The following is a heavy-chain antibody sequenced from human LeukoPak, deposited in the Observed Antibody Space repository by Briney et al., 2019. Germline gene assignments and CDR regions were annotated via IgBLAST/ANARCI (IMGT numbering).Heavy chain of an antibody. CDR1: GFTFSSYS. V-gene: IGHV3-48*01. CDR3: ARLSGSYCDY. CDR2: ISSSSSTI. D-gene: IGHD1-26*01. J-gene: IGHJ4*02. Sequence: PGGSLRLSCAASGFTFSSYSMNWVRQAPGKGLEWVSYISSSSSTIYYADSVKGRFTISRDNAKNSLYLQMNSLRAEDAAVYYCARLSGSYCDYRGRGTLVTVSS.